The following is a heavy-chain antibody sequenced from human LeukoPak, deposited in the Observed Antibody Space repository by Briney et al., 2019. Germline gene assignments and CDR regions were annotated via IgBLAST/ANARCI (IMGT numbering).Heavy chain of an antibody. CDR2: INPSGGST. Sequence: VASVKASCKASGYTFTSYYMHWVRQAPGQGLEWMGIINPSGGSTSYAQKFQGRVTMTRDMSTSTVYMELSSLRSEDTAVYYCARATYYDFWSGYQSVDWFDPWGQGTLVTVSS. J-gene: IGHJ5*02. CDR3: ARATYYDFWSGYQSVDWFDP. V-gene: IGHV1-46*01. CDR1: GYTFTSYY. D-gene: IGHD3-3*01.